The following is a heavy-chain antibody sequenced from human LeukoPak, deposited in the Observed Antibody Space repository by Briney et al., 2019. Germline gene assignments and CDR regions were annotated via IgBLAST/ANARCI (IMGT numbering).Heavy chain of an antibody. Sequence: ASVKVSCKASGYAFTGYYIHWVRQAPGQGLEWMGWINPNSGGTNYAQRFQGRVTMTRDTSISTAYMELSRLKSDDTAVYYCARGSFSADAPLVLDYFHHWGQGTLVTVSS. CDR2: INPNSGGT. D-gene: IGHD5-18*01. CDR1: GYAFTGYY. V-gene: IGHV1-2*02. J-gene: IGHJ1*01. CDR3: ARGSFSADAPLVLDYFHH.